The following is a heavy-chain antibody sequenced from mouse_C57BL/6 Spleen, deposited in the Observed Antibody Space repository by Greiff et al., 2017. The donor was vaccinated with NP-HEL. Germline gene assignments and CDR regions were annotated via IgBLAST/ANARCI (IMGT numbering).Heavy chain of an antibody. J-gene: IGHJ3*01. Sequence: QVQLQQSGAELVRPGASVKLSCKASGYTFTDYYINWVKQRPGQGLEWIARIYPGSGNTYYNEKFKGKATLTAEQSSSTAYMQLSSLTSEDSAVYFCARTEDSSGSWFAYWGQGTLVTVSA. V-gene: IGHV1-76*01. CDR3: ARTEDSSGSWFAY. CDR2: IYPGSGNT. CDR1: GYTFTDYY. D-gene: IGHD3-2*02.